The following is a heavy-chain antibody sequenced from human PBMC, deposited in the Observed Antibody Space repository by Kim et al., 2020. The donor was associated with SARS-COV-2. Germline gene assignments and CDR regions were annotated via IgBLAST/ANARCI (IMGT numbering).Heavy chain of an antibody. CDR2: IYYSGAI. J-gene: IGHJ4*02. D-gene: IGHD1-26*01. CDR1: GASVSSHGYY. V-gene: IGHV4-31*03. CDR3: ARAGAGVTEYPIVIFFDF. Sequence: SQTLSLTCTVSGASVSSHGYYWSWIRQLPGKGLEWIGFIYYSGAIHYNTSLKSRVSISLDMSKNQVSLQMNSVTAADTAVYFCARAGAGVTEYPIVIFFDFWGRGSLVTVSS.